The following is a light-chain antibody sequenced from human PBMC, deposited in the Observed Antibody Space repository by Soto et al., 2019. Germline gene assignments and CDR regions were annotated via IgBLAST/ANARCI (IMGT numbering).Light chain of an antibody. Sequence: IGMTLSPSTLSVSPGGRATLSCRASQSISDTLAWYQQKPGQAPRLLIHGASTRATGFPARFSGSGSGTEFTLTISSLQPEDFATYYCQHSHSTPWPFGQGTKVDNK. CDR3: QHSHSTPWP. J-gene: IGKJ1*01. V-gene: IGKV3-15*01. CDR2: GAS. CDR1: QSISDT.